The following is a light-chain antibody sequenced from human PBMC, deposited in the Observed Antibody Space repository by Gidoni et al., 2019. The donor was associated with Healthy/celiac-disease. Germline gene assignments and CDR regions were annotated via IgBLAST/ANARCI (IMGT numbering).Light chain of an antibody. CDR1: SSDVGSYNL. CDR2: EVS. J-gene: IGLJ2*01. CDR3: CSYAGSVV. V-gene: IGLV2-23*02. Sequence: QSPLTQHASVSGSPGQSIPISCTGTSSDVGSYNLVSWYQQHPGKAPKLMIYEVSKRPSGFSNRFSGSKSGNTASLTISGLQAEDEVDYYCCSYAGSVVFGGGTKLTVL.